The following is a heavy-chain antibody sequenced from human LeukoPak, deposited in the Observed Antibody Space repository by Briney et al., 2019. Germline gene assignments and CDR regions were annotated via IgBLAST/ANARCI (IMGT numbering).Heavy chain of an antibody. CDR3: GRENYDSSGYYGAFDF. V-gene: IGHV4-39*01. Sequence: PSETLSLTCTVSGDSISSSSSYWGWIRQPPGKGLEWIGSIYYSGSTYYSTSLKSRVTISVDTSKNQFSLKLNSVTAADTAVYYCGRENYDSSGYYGAFDFWGQGTMVTVSS. D-gene: IGHD3-22*01. J-gene: IGHJ3*01. CDR2: IYYSGST. CDR1: GDSISSSSSY.